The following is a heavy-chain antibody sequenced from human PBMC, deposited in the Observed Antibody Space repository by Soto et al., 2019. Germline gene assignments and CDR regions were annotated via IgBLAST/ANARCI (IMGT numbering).Heavy chain of an antibody. Sequence: GGSVKVSCKAIGYSFTSHYMHWVRQAPGQGLEWLGWISPYDGNTKYAQILQGRVSMTTDTSTKTAYMEVRSLRSDDTAVYYCARGGYYDSSGSRNYHYYGMNVWGQGTTVTVSS. J-gene: IGHJ6*02. CDR2: ISPYDGNT. CDR1: GYSFTSHY. D-gene: IGHD3-22*01. CDR3: ARGGYYDSSGSRNYHYYGMNV. V-gene: IGHV1-18*04.